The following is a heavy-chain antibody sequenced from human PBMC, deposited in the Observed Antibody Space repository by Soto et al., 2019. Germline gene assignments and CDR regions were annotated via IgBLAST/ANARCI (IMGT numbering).Heavy chain of an antibody. Sequence: SETLSLTCAVYGGSFSGYYWSWIRQPPGKGLEWIGEINHSGSTNYNPSLKSRVTISVDTSKNQFSLKLSSVTAADTAVYYCARFMVRGVIITLGFDPWGQGTLVTVSS. J-gene: IGHJ5*02. CDR1: GGSFSGYY. V-gene: IGHV4-34*01. CDR3: ARFMVRGVIITLGFDP. CDR2: INHSGST. D-gene: IGHD3-10*01.